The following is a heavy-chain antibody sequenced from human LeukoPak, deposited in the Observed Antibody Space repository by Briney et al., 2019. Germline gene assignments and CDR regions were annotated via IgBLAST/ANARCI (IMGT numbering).Heavy chain of an antibody. CDR3: AREGDYYGSGSYYNVWFDP. D-gene: IGHD3-10*01. Sequence: SVKVSCKASGGTFSSYAISWVRQAPGQGLEWMGGIIPIFGAANYAQKFQGRVTITADESTSTAYMELSSLRSEDTAVYYCAREGDYYGSGSYYNVWFDPWGQGTLVTVSS. J-gene: IGHJ5*02. CDR2: IIPIFGAA. V-gene: IGHV1-69*13. CDR1: GGTFSSYA.